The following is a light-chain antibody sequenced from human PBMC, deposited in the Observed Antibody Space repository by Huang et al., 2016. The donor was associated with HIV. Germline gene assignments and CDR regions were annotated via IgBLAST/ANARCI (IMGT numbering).Light chain of an antibody. CDR3: QQYDKWPPVT. J-gene: IGKJ1*01. V-gene: IGKV3-15*01. Sequence: MVMTQSPDTLSVAPGERATLSCRASQSVAYNLAWYQQKAGQAPRRIICGTSTRATGIPGRFSGSGSGTEFTLTISSLQSDDFGVYYCQQYDKWPPVTFGQGTKVEI. CDR1: QSVAYN. CDR2: GTS.